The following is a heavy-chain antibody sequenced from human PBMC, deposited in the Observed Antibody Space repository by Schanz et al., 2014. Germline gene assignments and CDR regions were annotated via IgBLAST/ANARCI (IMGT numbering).Heavy chain of an antibody. CDR2: IKQDESER. CDR1: GFTFSTYW. J-gene: IGHJ4*02. CDR3: ARDKGGYYPFDY. D-gene: IGHD3-3*01. Sequence: VQLVESGGDLVQPGGSLRLSCAASGFTFSTYWMSWVRQAPGKGLEWVANIKQDESERSYVDSMKGRFTISRDNAKNSLYLQMNSLRAEDTAVYYCARDKGGYYPFDYWGQGTLVTVSS. V-gene: IGHV3-7*01.